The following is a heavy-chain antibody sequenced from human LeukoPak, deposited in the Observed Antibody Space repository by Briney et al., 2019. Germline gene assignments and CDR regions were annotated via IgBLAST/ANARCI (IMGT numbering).Heavy chain of an antibody. V-gene: IGHV4-34*01. J-gene: IGHJ4*02. Sequence: SETLSLTCAVYGGSFSGYYWSWIRQPPGKGLEWIGEINHSGSTGYNPSLKSRVTISVDTSKNQFSLKLSSVTAADTAVYYCARLIVGATDFDYWGQGTLVTVSS. CDR1: GGSFSGYY. CDR2: INHSGST. D-gene: IGHD1-26*01. CDR3: ARLIVGATDFDY.